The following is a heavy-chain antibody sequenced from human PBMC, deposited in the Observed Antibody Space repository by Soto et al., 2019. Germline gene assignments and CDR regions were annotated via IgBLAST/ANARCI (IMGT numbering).Heavy chain of an antibody. Sequence: EVQLVESGGGLVKPGGSLRLSCAASGFTFSSYSMVWVRQAPEKGLEWVSSIGGSSGHIYYADSLKGRFTSSRDNAKNSLYLQMNSLRVDDTAVYYCARTNGAYSNYFDYWGQGTLVTVSS. D-gene: IGHD2-8*01. J-gene: IGHJ4*02. CDR3: ARTNGAYSNYFDY. V-gene: IGHV3-21*01. CDR1: GFTFSSYS. CDR2: IGGSSGHI.